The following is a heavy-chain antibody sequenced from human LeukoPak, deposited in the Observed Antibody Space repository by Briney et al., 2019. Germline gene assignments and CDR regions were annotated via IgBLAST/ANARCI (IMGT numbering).Heavy chain of an antibody. CDR3: ARGRWRGSAAGSGIDY. CDR2: ISSSSSYI. V-gene: IGHV3-21*01. Sequence: PGGSLRLSCTASGFTFSSYSMNWVRQAPGKGLEWVSSISSSSSYIYYADSVKGRFTISRDNAKNSLYLQMNSLRAEDTAVYYCARGRWRGSAAGSGIDYWGQGTLVTVSS. J-gene: IGHJ4*02. D-gene: IGHD6-13*01. CDR1: GFTFSSYS.